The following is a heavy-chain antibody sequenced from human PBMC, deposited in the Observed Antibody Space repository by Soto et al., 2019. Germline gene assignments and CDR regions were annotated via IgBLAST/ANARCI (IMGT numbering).Heavy chain of an antibody. J-gene: IGHJ4*02. CDR2: IYYSGST. Sequence: SSETLSLTCTVSGGSISSYYWSWIRQPPGKGLEWIGYIYYSGSTNYNPSLKSRVTISVDTSKNQFSLKLSSVTAADTAVYYRARSTVATIGYFDYWGQGTLVTVSS. CDR3: ARSTVATIGYFDY. D-gene: IGHD5-12*01. CDR1: GGSISSYY. V-gene: IGHV4-59*08.